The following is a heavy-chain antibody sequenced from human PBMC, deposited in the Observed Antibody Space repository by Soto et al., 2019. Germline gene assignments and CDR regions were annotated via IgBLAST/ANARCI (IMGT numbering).Heavy chain of an antibody. V-gene: IGHV3-66*01. CDR2: IYSDDST. CDR1: GFTLSMSA. J-gene: IGHJ4*02. CDR3: ARDQVTTNY. D-gene: IGHD1-1*01. Sequence: EVQLMESGGGLVQPGGSLRLSCASSGFTLSMSAVNWVRQAPGKGLEWVSVIYSDDSTYYADSVKGRFAISRDNSRNTLYLQMNSLRVDDTAVYYCARDQVTTNYWGQGTLVTVSS.